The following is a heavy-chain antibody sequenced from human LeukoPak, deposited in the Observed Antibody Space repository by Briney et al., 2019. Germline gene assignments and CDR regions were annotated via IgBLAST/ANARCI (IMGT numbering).Heavy chain of an antibody. CDR1: GFTFSSYG. D-gene: IGHD3-16*01. V-gene: IGHV3-30*03. J-gene: IGHJ6*02. Sequence: GRSLRLSCAASGFTFSSYGMHWVRQAPGKGLEWVAVISYDGSNKYYAGSVKGRFTISRDNSKNTLYLQMSNLRAEDTAVCFCARGGGLDVWGQGATVTVSS. CDR3: ARGGGLDV. CDR2: ISYDGSNK.